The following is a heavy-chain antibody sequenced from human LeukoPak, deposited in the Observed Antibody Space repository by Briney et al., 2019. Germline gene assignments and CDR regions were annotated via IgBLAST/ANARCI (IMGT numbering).Heavy chain of an antibody. CDR3: ARGPASGDFDY. Sequence: ASVKVSCKASVYTFTGYYMHWVRQAPGQGLDWMGWINPNSGATKYEQKFQGRVTMTRDTSINTVYMELSGLIFDDTAVYYCARGPASGDFDYWGQGTLLTVSS. CDR1: VYTFTGYY. J-gene: IGHJ4*02. D-gene: IGHD1-26*01. CDR2: INPNSGAT. V-gene: IGHV1-2*02.